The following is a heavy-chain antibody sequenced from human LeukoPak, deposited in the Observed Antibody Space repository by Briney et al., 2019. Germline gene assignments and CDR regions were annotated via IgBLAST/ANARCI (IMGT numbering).Heavy chain of an antibody. Sequence: GGSLRLSCAASGFTFSSYGMSWVRQAPGKGLEWVSAISGSGGSTYYADSVKGWFTISRDNSKNTLYLQMNSLRAEDTAVYYCAKDPPNYYGSGSYYNPSGYFDYWGQGTLVTVSS. V-gene: IGHV3-23*01. D-gene: IGHD3-10*01. CDR2: ISGSGGST. CDR3: AKDPPNYYGSGSYYNPSGYFDY. CDR1: GFTFSSYG. J-gene: IGHJ4*02.